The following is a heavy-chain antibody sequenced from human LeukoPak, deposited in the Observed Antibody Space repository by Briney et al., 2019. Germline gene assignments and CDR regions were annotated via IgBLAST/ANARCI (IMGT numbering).Heavy chain of an antibody. J-gene: IGHJ4*02. CDR2: IKQDGGEK. CDR1: GFTFSGYW. D-gene: IGHD6-6*01. Sequence: PGGSLRLSCSASGFTFSGYWMSWVRQAPGTRLEWVANIKQDGGEKYYVDSVKGRFTISRDNPRHSVYLQMNSLRAEDTAIYYCARVPIAPRPRYYDYWGQGTLVTVSS. V-gene: IGHV3-7*01. CDR3: ARVPIAPRPRYYDY.